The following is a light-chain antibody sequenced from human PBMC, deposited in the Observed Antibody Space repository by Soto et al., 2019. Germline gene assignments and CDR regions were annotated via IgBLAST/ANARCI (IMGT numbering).Light chain of an antibody. CDR3: QSYDSSLSGFYV. V-gene: IGLV1-40*01. CDR2: GDS. J-gene: IGLJ1*01. Sequence: QAVVTQPPSVSGAPGQRVTISCTGSSSNIGAGYDVHWYQQVPGTAPKLLIYGDSNRPSGVPDRFSGSKSGTSASLAIIGLQAEDEADYYCQSYDSSLSGFYVFGTGTKLTVL. CDR1: SSNIGAGYD.